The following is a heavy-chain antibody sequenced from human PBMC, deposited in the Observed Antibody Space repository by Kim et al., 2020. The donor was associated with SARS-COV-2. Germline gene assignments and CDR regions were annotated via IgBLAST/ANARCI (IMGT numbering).Heavy chain of an antibody. CDR2: GNT. V-gene: IGHV1-8*01. J-gene: IGHJ4*02. D-gene: IGHD6-19*01. Sequence: GNTAYAQKYQGRVTMTRDNSKRTAYVELSSLSSEDTATYYCSRGEAVVGAHWGQGTLVTVSS. CDR3: SRGEAVVGAH.